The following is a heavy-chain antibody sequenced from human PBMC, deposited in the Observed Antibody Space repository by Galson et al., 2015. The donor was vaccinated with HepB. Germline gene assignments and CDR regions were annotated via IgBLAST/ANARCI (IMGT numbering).Heavy chain of an antibody. CDR2: ISYDGSNK. CDR1: GFTFSNYD. D-gene: IGHD6-13*01. Sequence: CAASGFTFSNYDMYWVRQAPGKGLEWVAVISYDGSNKYNADSVEGRLTISRDNSKNTLFLQMNSLRAEDTAVYYCAKDLRPQQLVLDYWGRGTLVTVSS. V-gene: IGHV3-30*18. J-gene: IGHJ4*02. CDR3: AKDLRPQQLVLDY.